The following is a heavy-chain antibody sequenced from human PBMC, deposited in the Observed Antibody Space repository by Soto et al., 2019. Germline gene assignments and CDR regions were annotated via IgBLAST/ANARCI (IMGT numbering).Heavy chain of an antibody. CDR3: ARDARPGLTTVTTHRPYGMDV. J-gene: IGHJ6*02. D-gene: IGHD4-17*01. CDR1: GFTFSSYW. Sequence: GGSLRLSCAASGFTFSSYWMHWVRQAPGKGLVWVSRINSDGSSTSYADSVKGRFTISRDNAKNTLYLQMNSLRAEDTAVYYCARDARPGLTTVTTHRPYGMDVWGQGTTVTVSS. CDR2: INSDGSST. V-gene: IGHV3-74*01.